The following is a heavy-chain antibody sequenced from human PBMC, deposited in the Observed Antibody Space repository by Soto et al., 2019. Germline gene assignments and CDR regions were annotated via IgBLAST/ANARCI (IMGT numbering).Heavy chain of an antibody. CDR2: IVGGSGST. CDR3: AADWSNRQFDF. J-gene: IGHJ4*02. D-gene: IGHD3-3*01. CDR1: GFTLTSAD. Sequence: QMKLMQSGPEVKKPGTSVKVSCKASGFTLTSADVQWVRQTRGQRLEWIGWIVGGSGSTNYAQQFPGRLAITRDMSTSTVYMELSSLSSEDTAVYYGAADWSNRQFDFWGQGTLVTVSS. V-gene: IGHV1-58*01.